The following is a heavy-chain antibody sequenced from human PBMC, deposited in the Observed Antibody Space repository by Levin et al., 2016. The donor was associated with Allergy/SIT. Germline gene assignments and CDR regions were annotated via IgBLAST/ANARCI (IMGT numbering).Heavy chain of an antibody. Sequence: ASVKVSCKASGYTFTGYYMHWVRQAPGQGLEWMGWISAYNGNTNYAQKLQGRVTMTTDTSTSTAYMELRSLRSDDTAVYYCAREVGATFIDYWGQGTLVTVSS. CDR3: AREVGATFIDY. D-gene: IGHD1-26*01. CDR1: GYTFTGYY. V-gene: IGHV1-18*04. CDR2: ISAYNGNT. J-gene: IGHJ4*02.